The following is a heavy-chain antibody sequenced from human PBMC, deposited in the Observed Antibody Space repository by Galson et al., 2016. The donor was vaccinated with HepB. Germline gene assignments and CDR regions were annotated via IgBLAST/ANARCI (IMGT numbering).Heavy chain of an antibody. CDR3: ARDVWHGMDV. Sequence: SVKVSCKASGYPFTTNGITWVRQAPGQGLEWMGWISAHNGDTNSPQKFQGRVTLTTDTSTRTAYMELRSLTSNDTAVYYCARDVWHGMDVWGQVTTVTVSS. CDR1: GYPFTTNG. D-gene: IGHD2-21*01. V-gene: IGHV1-18*04. CDR2: ISAHNGDT. J-gene: IGHJ6*02.